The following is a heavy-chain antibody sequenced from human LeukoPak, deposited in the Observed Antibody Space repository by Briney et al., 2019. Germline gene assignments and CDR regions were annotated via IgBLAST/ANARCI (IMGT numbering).Heavy chain of an antibody. D-gene: IGHD3-3*01. CDR1: GFTFRDYA. CDR3: AKEGKDYDFWSGYGSMDV. Sequence: PGGSLRLSCAASGFTFRDYAMHWVRQAPGKGLEWVAVISYDGSNKHYVDSVKGRFTISRDNPKNTLYLQMNGLRAEDTAVYYCAKEGKDYDFWSGYGSMDVWGQGTTVTVSS. J-gene: IGHJ6*02. V-gene: IGHV3-30*18. CDR2: ISYDGSNK.